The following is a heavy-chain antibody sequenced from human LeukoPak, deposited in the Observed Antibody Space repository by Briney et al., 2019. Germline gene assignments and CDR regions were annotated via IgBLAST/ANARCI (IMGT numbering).Heavy chain of an antibody. J-gene: IGHJ4*02. CDR3: ARAPVTSCRGAYCYPFDY. D-gene: IGHD2-21*01. Sequence: QSGGSLRLSCAASGFTVSSNYMSWVRQAPGKVLEWFSVIYTGRSTYYADSVRGRFTISRDNSKNTLYLQMNSLRLEDAAVYFCARAPVTSCRGAYCYPFDYWGQGTQVTVSS. CDR2: IYTGRST. CDR1: GFTVSSNY. V-gene: IGHV3-53*01.